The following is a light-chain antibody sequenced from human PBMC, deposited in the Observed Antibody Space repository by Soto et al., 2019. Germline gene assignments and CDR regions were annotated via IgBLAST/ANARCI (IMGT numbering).Light chain of an antibody. Sequence: EIVLTQSPGTLSLSPGERASLSCRASQSVGNFLVWYQQKPGQAPSLLIYDTSNRATGIPARFSGSGSGTDFTLTISSLEPEDFAIYYCQQYGNWPLTFGGGTKVESK. J-gene: IGKJ4*01. CDR2: DTS. V-gene: IGKV3-11*01. CDR1: QSVGNF. CDR3: QQYGNWPLT.